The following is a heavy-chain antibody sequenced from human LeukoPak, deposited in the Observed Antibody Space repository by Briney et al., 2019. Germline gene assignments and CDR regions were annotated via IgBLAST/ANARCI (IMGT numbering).Heavy chain of an antibody. J-gene: IGHJ4*02. CDR3: VRSSYYYDSFDY. CDR1: GGSISSYY. Sequence: SETLSLTCTVSGGSISSYYWHWIRQPPGKGLEWIGYIYYSGSTDYNPSLKSRVTISVDTSKNQFSLYLSSVTAADTAHYYCVRSSYYYDSFDYWGQGTLVTVSS. V-gene: IGHV4-59*08. D-gene: IGHD3-22*01. CDR2: IYYSGST.